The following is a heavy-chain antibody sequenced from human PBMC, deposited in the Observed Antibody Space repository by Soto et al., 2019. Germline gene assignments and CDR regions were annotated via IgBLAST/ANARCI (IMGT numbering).Heavy chain of an antibody. CDR3: AKGRGYCSSTSCYVGSDY. J-gene: IGHJ4*02. CDR2: ISGSGGST. D-gene: IGHD2-2*01. CDR1: GFTFSSYA. Sequence: EVQLLESGGGLVQPGGSLRLSCAASGFTFSSYAMSWVRQAPGKGLEWVSAISGSGGSTYYADSVKGRFTISRDISKNTLYLQMNSLRAEDTAVYYRAKGRGYCSSTSCYVGSDYWGQGTLVTVSS. V-gene: IGHV3-23*01.